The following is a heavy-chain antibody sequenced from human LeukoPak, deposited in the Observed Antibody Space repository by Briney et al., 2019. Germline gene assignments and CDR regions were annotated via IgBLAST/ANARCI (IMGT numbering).Heavy chain of an antibody. V-gene: IGHV3-49*04. Sequence: GGSLRLSCTASGFTFGDYAMSWVRQAPGKGLEWVGFIRSKAYGGTTEYAAPVKGRFTISRDDSKSIAYLQMNSLKTEDTAVYYCTRAGYSGFTRYYFDYWGQGTLVTVSS. J-gene: IGHJ4*02. CDR2: IRSKAYGGTT. CDR1: GFTFGDYA. CDR3: TRAGYSGFTRYYFDY. D-gene: IGHD5-12*01.